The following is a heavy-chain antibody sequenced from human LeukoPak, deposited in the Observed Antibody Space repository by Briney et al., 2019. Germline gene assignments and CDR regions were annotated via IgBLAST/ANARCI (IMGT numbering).Heavy chain of an antibody. J-gene: IGHJ4*02. Sequence: SETLSLTCTVSGGSMKNFYWSWIRQPPGKTLEWIAYINDNGHSGYNPSLESRVTISVDTSKNHFSLRLRSVTAADTAVYYCARESADYVRGGFSDFWGQGILVTVSS. CDR3: ARESADYVRGGFSDF. D-gene: IGHD3-16*01. V-gene: IGHV4-59*12. CDR2: INDNGHS. CDR1: GGSMKNFY.